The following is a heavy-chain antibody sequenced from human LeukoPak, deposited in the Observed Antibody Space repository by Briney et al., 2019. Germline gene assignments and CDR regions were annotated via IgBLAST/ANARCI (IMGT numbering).Heavy chain of an antibody. J-gene: IGHJ4*02. CDR1: GFTFTSSA. CDR2: IVVGSGNT. D-gene: IGHD3-22*01. V-gene: IGHV1-58*01. Sequence: ASVKVSCKASGFTFTSSAVQWVRQARGQCLEWIGWIVVGSGNTNYAQKFQERVTITRDMSTSTAYMELSSLRSEDTAVYYCSAGSGYYWSFDYWGQGTLVTVSS. CDR3: SAGSGYYWSFDY.